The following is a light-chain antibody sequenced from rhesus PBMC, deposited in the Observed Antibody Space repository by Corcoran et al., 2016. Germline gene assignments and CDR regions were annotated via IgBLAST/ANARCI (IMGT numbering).Light chain of an antibody. J-gene: IGKJ2*01. CDR1: PGISSW. CDR2: AAS. V-gene: IGKV1-19*01. CDR3: QQYDDLPYS. Sequence: DIQMTQSPSSLSASVGDKVTITCHASPGISSWLAWYQQKPGKAPKPWIYAASSLKSGVPSRFSGSGSGMNHTLTISSLQPEDFATYYCQQYDDLPYSFGQGTKVEIK.